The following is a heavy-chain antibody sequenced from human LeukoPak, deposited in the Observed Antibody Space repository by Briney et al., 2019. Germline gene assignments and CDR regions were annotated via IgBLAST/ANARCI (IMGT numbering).Heavy chain of an antibody. CDR2: IWYDGSNK. J-gene: IGHJ4*02. D-gene: IGHD3-16*01. Sequence: GRSLRLSCAASGFTFSSYGMHWVRQAPGKGLEWVAVIWYDGSNKYYADSVKGRFTISRDNSKNTLYLQMNSLRAEDTAVYYCARGGGRNTAPTGYWGQGTLVTVSS. CDR3: ARGGGRNTAPTGY. V-gene: IGHV3-33*01. CDR1: GFTFSSYG.